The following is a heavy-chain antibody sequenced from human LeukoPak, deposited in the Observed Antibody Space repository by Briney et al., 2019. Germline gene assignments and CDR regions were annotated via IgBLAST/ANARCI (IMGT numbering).Heavy chain of an antibody. J-gene: IGHJ4*02. CDR3: ARGYYYDSSRYYADY. Sequence: GGSLRLSCAASGFTFSSYVMNWVRQAPGKGLEWVSYISSSSSTKKYADSVKGRFTISTDNAKSTLYLLMNSLRPEDTAVYYCARGYYYDSSRYYADYWGQGTLVTVSS. CDR2: ISSSSSTK. V-gene: IGHV3-48*01. D-gene: IGHD3-22*01. CDR1: GFTFSSYV.